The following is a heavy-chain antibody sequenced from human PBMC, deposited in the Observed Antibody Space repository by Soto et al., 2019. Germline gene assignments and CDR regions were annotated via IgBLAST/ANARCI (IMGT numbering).Heavy chain of an antibody. CDR1: GFTFSSYA. J-gene: IGHJ4*02. Sequence: GGSLRLSCAASGFTFSSYAMSWVRQAPGKGLEWVSAISGSGGSTYYADSVKGRFTISRDNSKNTLYLQMNSLRAEDTAVYYCAKATIVVVVAATPTSADYWGQGTLVTVSS. CDR2: ISGSGGST. V-gene: IGHV3-23*01. CDR3: AKATIVVVVAATPTSADY. D-gene: IGHD2-15*01.